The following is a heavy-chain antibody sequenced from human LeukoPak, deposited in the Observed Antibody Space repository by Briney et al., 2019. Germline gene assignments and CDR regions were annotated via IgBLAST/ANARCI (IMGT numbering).Heavy chain of an antibody. V-gene: IGHV3-23*01. D-gene: IGHD3-3*01. J-gene: IGHJ4*02. CDR2: FSGSGGST. CDR3: AMDLDHRFFW. CDR1: GFTFSTYA. Sequence: GGSLRLSCAASGFTFSTYAMSWVRQAPGKGLEWLSGFSGSGGSTYYADSVKGRFTISRDNSKNTLYLQMNSLRAEGTAVYYCAMDLDHRFFWWGQGTLVTVS.